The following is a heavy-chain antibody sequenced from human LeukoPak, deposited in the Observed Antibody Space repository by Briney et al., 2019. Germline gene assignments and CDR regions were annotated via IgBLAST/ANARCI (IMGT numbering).Heavy chain of an antibody. CDR3: ARDGMRSFDP. J-gene: IGHJ5*02. CDR1: GYTFTSYG. CDR2: ISAYNGNT. D-gene: IGHD1-26*01. V-gene: IGHV1-18*01. Sequence: ASVKVSCKASGYTFTSYGISWVRQAPGQGLEWMGWISAYNGNTNYAQKFQGRVTMTRDTSISTAYMELSRLRSDDTAVYYCARDGMRSFDPWGQGTLVTVSS.